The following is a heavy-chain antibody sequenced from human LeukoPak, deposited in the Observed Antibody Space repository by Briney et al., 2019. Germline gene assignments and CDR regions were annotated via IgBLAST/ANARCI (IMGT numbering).Heavy chain of an antibody. Sequence: SETLSLICGVYGGSFSGYYWTWIRQPPGKGLEWIGEINHSGSTNYNPSLKSRVTISIDTSKNQFSLKLNSVTAADTAVYYCARGLSDVYWDQGTLVTVSS. CDR3: ARGLSDVY. CDR1: GGSFSGYY. CDR2: INHSGST. J-gene: IGHJ4*02. V-gene: IGHV4-34*01.